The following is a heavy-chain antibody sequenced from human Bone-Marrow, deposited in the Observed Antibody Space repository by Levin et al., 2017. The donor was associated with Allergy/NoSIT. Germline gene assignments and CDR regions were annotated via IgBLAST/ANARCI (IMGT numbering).Heavy chain of an antibody. Sequence: GESLKISCVASGFTFGNAWMNWVRQAPGKGLQWVGRIKGKTDGGTTDYAAPVKGRFTISRDDSKKTLHLQMNSLKTEDTAIYYCTTRSHWGQGTLVTVFS. CDR2: IKGKTDGGTT. CDR3: TTRSH. V-gene: IGHV3-15*01. J-gene: IGHJ4*02. CDR1: GFTFGNAW.